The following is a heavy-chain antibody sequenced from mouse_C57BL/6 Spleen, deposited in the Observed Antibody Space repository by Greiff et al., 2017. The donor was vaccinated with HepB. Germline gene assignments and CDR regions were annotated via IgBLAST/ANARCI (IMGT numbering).Heavy chain of an antibody. V-gene: IGHV5-6*01. CDR1: GFTFSSYG. CDR2: ISSGGSYT. CDR3: ARRGYYDYSLAY. Sequence: EVQLVESGGDLVKPGGSLKLSCAASGFTFSSYGMSWVRQTPDKRLEWVATISSGGSYTYYPDSVKGRFTISRDNAKNTLYLQMSSLKSEDTAMYYCARRGYYDYSLAYWGQGTLVTVSA. J-gene: IGHJ3*01. D-gene: IGHD2-4*01.